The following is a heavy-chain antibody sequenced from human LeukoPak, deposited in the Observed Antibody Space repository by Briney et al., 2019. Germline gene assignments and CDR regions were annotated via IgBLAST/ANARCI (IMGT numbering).Heavy chain of an antibody. CDR3: ARIGDYYGMDV. J-gene: IGHJ6*02. V-gene: IGHV4-4*07. CDR1: GGSISSYY. CDR2: FYSGGSA. D-gene: IGHD3-10*01. Sequence: KSSETLSLTCTVSGGSISSYYWSWIRQPAGKGLEWIGRFYSGGSADYNPSLKSRVTMSVDTSKNQFSLKLSSVTAADTAVYYCARIGDYYGMDVWGQGTTVTVSS.